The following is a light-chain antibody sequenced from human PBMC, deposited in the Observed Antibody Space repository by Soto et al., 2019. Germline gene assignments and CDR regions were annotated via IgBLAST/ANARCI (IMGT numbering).Light chain of an antibody. Sequence: EIVLTQSPGTLSLSPGERATLSCRASQSVSSSYLAWYQQKPGQAPRLLIYGASSRATGIPDRFSGSGSGTDFTLTISRLEPEDFAVYYCQQYGSSRPVTFGPGTKVDNK. CDR1: QSVSSSY. V-gene: IGKV3-20*01. J-gene: IGKJ3*01. CDR2: GAS. CDR3: QQYGSSRPVT.